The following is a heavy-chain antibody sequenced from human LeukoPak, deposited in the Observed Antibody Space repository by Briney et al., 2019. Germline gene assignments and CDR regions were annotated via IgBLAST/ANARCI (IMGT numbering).Heavy chain of an antibody. CDR1: GFTFSSSA. CDR3: AKDGKTRNWNYFQAKAVD. J-gene: IGHJ4*02. CDR2: ISSSGGTT. D-gene: IGHD1-7*01. Sequence: PGGSLRLSCAASGFTFSSSAMSWVRQAPGKGREWVLGISSSGGTTHYADSVKGPFTISRDNSNNTLYLQVNSLRAEDTAIYYCAKDGKTRNWNYFQAKAVDWGQGTLVTVSS. V-gene: IGHV3-23*01.